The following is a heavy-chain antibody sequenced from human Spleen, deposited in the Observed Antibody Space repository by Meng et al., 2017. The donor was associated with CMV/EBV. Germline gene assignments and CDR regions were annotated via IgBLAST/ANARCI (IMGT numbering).Heavy chain of an antibody. CDR3: ARRSSSTWGIDY. Sequence: CAVSGASINSIHWWSWVRQPPEKGLGCIGAISHSGTTNSNSSLKSRVSISVDKSTNVFSLNLKSLTAADTAVYFCARRSSSTWGIDYWGQGTLVTVSS. V-gene: IGHV4-4*01. D-gene: IGHD6-13*01. CDR2: ISHSGTT. J-gene: IGHJ4*02. CDR1: GASINSIHW.